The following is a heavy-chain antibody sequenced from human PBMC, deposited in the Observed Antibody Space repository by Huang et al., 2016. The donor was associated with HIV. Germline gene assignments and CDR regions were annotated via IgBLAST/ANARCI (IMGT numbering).Heavy chain of an antibody. D-gene: IGHD1-1*01. CDR2: SDPGDSET. J-gene: IGHJ4*02. V-gene: IGHV5-51*01. Sequence: EVQLVQSGAEVKKPGESLKISCKGSGYSCTSYWICWVRQRPGKGLEGMAISDPGDSETRYSPSFQGQVTISADKSISTAYLQWSSLKAADTAMYYCARLSTTWYFDYWGQGTLVTVSS. CDR3: ARLSTTWYFDY. CDR1: GYSCTSYW.